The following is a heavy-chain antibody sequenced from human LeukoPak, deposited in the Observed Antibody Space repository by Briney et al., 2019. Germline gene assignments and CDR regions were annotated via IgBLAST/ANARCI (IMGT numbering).Heavy chain of an antibody. J-gene: IGHJ4*02. CDR3: ASLVDTAMSY. V-gene: IGHV4-59*08. D-gene: IGHD5-18*01. Sequence: SETLSLTCTVSGGSISSYYWSWIREPPGKGLEWIGYIYYSGSTNYNPSLKSRVTISVDTSKNQFSLKLSSVTAADTAVYYCASLVDTAMSYWGQGTLVTVSS. CDR2: IYYSGST. CDR1: GGSISSYY.